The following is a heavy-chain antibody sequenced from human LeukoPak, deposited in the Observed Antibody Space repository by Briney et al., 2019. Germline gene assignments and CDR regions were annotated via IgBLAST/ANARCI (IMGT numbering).Heavy chain of an antibody. J-gene: IGHJ5*02. Sequence: GGSLRLSCAASGFTFSGSAVHWVRHSSGKGLEWVGHIDKKDNLYATAYAGSVKGRFTISRDDSKDTAFLHMDSLKTEDTALYYCTRDRGTYNWFDPWGQGTLVTVSS. V-gene: IGHV3-73*01. CDR2: IDKKDNLYAT. CDR1: GFTFSGSA. CDR3: TRDRGTYNWFDP. D-gene: IGHD2-15*01.